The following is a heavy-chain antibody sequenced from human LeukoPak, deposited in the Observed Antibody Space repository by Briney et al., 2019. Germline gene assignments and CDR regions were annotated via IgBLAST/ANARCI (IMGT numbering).Heavy chain of an antibody. Sequence: PGGALRLSCAVSGFTFSTNYMNWARQAPGKGLEWGSSISSSSSYIYYADSVKGRFTISRDNAKNSLYLQMNSLRAEDTAVYYCARVLLTYYYDSSGYYLDYWGQGTLVTVSS. CDR3: ARVLLTYYYDSSGYYLDY. J-gene: IGHJ4*02. V-gene: IGHV3-21*01. CDR1: GFTFSTNY. CDR2: ISSSSSYI. D-gene: IGHD3-22*01.